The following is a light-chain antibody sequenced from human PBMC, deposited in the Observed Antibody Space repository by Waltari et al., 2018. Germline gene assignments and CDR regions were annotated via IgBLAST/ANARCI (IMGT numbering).Light chain of an antibody. CDR3: SSYSRGSSFVL. V-gene: IGLV2-23*02. CDR1: RGAIGGFAL. CDR2: DVT. J-gene: IGLJ2*01. Sequence: QSALTQPDSVSGSPGQSITISCTGTRGAIGGFALVSWYQQHPGKVPRLLIYDVTTRPSGVSSRFSGSKSDNSATLTISALQTEDEADYYCSSYSRGSSFVLFGGGTRLTVL.